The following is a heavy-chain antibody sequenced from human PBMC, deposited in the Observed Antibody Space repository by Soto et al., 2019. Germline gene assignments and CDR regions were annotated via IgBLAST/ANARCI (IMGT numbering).Heavy chain of an antibody. CDR1: GYTFTRDE. CDR2: VSAYNGNT. CDR3: ARGSGSSPGY. J-gene: IGHJ4*02. V-gene: IGHV1-18*01. Sequence: QVQLVQSGADVQKPGASVKVSCKTSGYTFTRDEITWVRQAPGQGLEWMGWVSAYNGNTNYAQKLQGRVTMTTDTSTSTAYMEMRSLRSDDTAVYYCARGSGSSPGYWGQGTLVTVSS. D-gene: IGHD6-6*01.